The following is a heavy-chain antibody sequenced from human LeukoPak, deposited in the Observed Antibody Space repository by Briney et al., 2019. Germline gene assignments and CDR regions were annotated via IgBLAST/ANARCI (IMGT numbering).Heavy chain of an antibody. V-gene: IGHV3-53*01. CDR2: IYSGGST. J-gene: IGHJ4*02. Sequence: GGSLRLSCAASGFTVSSNYMSWVRQAPGKGLEWVSVIYSGGSTYYADSVKGRFTISRDNSKNTLYLQMNSLRAEDTAVYYCARDGLYYYGSGSPSRPFDYWGQGTLVTVSS. D-gene: IGHD3-10*01. CDR3: ARDGLYYYGSGSPSRPFDY. CDR1: GFTVSSNY.